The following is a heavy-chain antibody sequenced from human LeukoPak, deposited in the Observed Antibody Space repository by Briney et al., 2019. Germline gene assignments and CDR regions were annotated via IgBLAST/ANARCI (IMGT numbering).Heavy chain of an antibody. CDR1: GYTFTDYY. CDR3: AREDDYYFN. Sequence: ASVKVSCKASGYTFTDYYMHWVRQAPGQGLEWMGWINPKSGDTRYARKFQGRVAMTRATSIGTAYMELTRLTSDDTAVYFCAREDDYYFNWGQGALVTVSS. V-gene: IGHV1-2*02. CDR2: INPKSGDT. D-gene: IGHD5-24*01. J-gene: IGHJ4*02.